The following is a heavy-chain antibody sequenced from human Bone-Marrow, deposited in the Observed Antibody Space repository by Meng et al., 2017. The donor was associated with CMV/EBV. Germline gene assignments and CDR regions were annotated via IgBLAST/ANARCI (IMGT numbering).Heavy chain of an antibody. Sequence: GGSLRLSCAASGFTFNSYGMHWVRQAPGKGLEWVAFIRYDGSNKYYADSVKGRFTISRDNSKNTLYLQMNSLRAEDTAVYYCAKDLTPQLVPTYFDYWGQGTLVTVSS. V-gene: IGHV3-30*02. D-gene: IGHD6-6*01. CDR2: IRYDGSNK. CDR1: GFTFNSYG. CDR3: AKDLTPQLVPTYFDY. J-gene: IGHJ4*02.